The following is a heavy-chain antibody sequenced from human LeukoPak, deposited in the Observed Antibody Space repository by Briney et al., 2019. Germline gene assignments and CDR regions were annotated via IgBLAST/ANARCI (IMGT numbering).Heavy chain of an antibody. Sequence: SETLSLTCTVSRGSISSYCWSWVRQPPGKRLEWIGHLDYSGTPNYSPSLRSRVTISVDTTKNQFSLKLSSVTAADTAVYYCAALSGSHWNFDYWGQGGLVTVSS. D-gene: IGHD1-26*01. CDR3: AALSGSHWNFDY. CDR1: RGSISSYC. CDR2: LDYSGTP. J-gene: IGHJ4*02. V-gene: IGHV4-59*03.